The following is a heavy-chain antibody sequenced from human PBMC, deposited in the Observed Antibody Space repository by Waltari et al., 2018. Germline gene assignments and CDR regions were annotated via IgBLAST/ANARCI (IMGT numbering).Heavy chain of an antibody. J-gene: IGHJ6*03. CDR3: ARDGMYSSSNYYYYMDV. CDR1: GYTFTGYY. V-gene: IGHV1-2*02. Sequence: QVQLVQSGAEVKKPGASVKVSCKASGYTFTGYYIHWVRQAPGQGLEWMGWINPNSGGTNYAQKFQGRVTMTRDTSISTAYMELSRLRSDDTAVYYCARDGMYSSSNYYYYMDVWDKGTTVTVSS. D-gene: IGHD6-6*01. CDR2: INPNSGGT.